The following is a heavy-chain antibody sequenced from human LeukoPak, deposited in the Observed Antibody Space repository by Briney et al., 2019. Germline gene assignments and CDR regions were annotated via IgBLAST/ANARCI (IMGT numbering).Heavy chain of an antibody. CDR3: ARRIDYAWFDP. V-gene: IGHV4-59*08. Sequence: SETLSLTCTVSGGSISSYCWSWIRQPPGKGLEWIGYIYYSGSTNYNPSLKSRVTISVDTSKNQFSLKLSSVTAADTAVYYCARRIDYAWFDPWGQGTLVTVSS. J-gene: IGHJ5*02. D-gene: IGHD4-17*01. CDR2: IYYSGST. CDR1: GGSISSYC.